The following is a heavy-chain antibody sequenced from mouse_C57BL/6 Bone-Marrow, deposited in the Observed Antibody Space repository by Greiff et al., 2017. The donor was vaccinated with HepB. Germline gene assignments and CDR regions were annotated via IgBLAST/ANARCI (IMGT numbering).Heavy chain of an antibody. J-gene: IGHJ1*03. D-gene: IGHD1-1*01. CDR2: INYDGSST. CDR3: ARDKITTEDWYFDV. V-gene: IGHV5-16*01. Sequence: VQLKESEGGLVQPGSSMKLSCTASGFTFSDYYMAWVRQVPEKGLEWVANINYDGSSTYYLDSLTSRFIISRDNAKNILYLQMSSLKSEDTATYDCARDKITTEDWYFDVWGTGTTVTVSS. CDR1: GFTFSDYY.